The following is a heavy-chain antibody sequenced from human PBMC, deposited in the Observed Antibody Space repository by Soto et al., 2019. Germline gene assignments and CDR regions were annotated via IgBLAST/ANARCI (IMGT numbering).Heavy chain of an antibody. CDR3: VKDTYYYDSSGYFGGGPVGYYGMDV. CDR1: GFTFSSYA. J-gene: IGHJ6*02. CDR2: ISSNGGST. D-gene: IGHD3-22*01. Sequence: QPGGSLRLSCSASGFTFSSYAMHWVRQAPGKGLEYVSAISSNGGSTYYADSVKGRFTISRDNSKNTLYLQMSSLRAEDTAVYYCVKDTYYYDSSGYFGGGPVGYYGMDVWGQGTTVTVSS. V-gene: IGHV3-64D*08.